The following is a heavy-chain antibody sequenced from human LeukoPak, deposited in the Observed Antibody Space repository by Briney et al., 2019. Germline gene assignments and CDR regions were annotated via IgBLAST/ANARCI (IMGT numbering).Heavy chain of an antibody. V-gene: IGHV4-59*01. Sequence: SETLSLTCTVSGGSISSYYWSWIRQPPGKGLEWIGYIYYSGSTNYNPSLKSRVTISVDTSKNQLSLKLSSVTAADTAVYYCAREVWDGSGSYKGFDYWGLGTLVTVSS. CDR2: IYYSGST. CDR1: GGSISSYY. D-gene: IGHD3-10*01. J-gene: IGHJ4*02. CDR3: AREVWDGSGSYKGFDY.